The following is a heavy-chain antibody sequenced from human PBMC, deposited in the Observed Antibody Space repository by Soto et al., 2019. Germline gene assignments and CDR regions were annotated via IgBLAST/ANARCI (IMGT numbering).Heavy chain of an antibody. CDR1: GFTFSSYA. Sequence: GSLRLSCAASGFTFSSYAMHWVRQAPGKGLEWVALTSYDGNNDYYADSVKGRFTVSRDNSKNTLFLQMNSLRPEDTSVYYCAKDKGVFNWATSYFDYWGQGALVTVSS. CDR2: TSYDGNND. J-gene: IGHJ4*02. CDR3: AKDKGVFNWATSYFDY. V-gene: IGHV3-30*18. D-gene: IGHD1-1*01.